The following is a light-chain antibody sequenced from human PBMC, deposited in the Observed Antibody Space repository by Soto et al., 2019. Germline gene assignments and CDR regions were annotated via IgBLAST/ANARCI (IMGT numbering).Light chain of an antibody. CDR2: AAS. J-gene: IGKJ4*01. Sequence: DIQITQSPSSVSASVGDTVTITCRASQGINNWLAWYQQKPGKAPKLLIYAASSLQSGVPSRFSGSGSGTDFTLSISSLQPEDFATYYCQEANNVPITFGGGTKVEIK. V-gene: IGKV1D-12*01. CDR3: QEANNVPIT. CDR1: QGINNW.